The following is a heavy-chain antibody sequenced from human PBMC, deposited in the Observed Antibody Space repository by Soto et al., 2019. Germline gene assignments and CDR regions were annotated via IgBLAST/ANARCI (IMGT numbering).Heavy chain of an antibody. CDR2: IIPIFGTA. CDR1: GGTFSSYA. J-gene: IGHJ4*02. D-gene: IGHD3-22*01. CDR3: ARDRADYDSSGYYVSFAY. V-gene: IGHV1-69*13. Sequence: ASVKVSCKASGGTFSSYAISWVRQAPGQGLEWMGGIIPIFGTANYAQKFQGRVTITADESTSTAYMELSSLRSEDTAVYYCARDRADYDSSGYYVSFAYWGQGTLVTVSS.